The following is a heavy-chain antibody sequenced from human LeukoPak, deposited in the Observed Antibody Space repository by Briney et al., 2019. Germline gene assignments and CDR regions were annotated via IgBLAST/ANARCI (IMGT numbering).Heavy chain of an antibody. D-gene: IGHD1-7*01. Sequence: GGSLRLSCVASGIIFSDYWMSWVRQAPGKGLEWVGNIREDGNEKNYVDSVKGRFTISRDNAKNSLYLDMNSLGVEDTAVYYCARDWNGWDYDTWLWGQGTLVTVSS. CDR2: IREDGNEK. V-gene: IGHV3-7*01. CDR3: ARDWNGWDYDTWL. CDR1: GIIFSDYW. J-gene: IGHJ4*02.